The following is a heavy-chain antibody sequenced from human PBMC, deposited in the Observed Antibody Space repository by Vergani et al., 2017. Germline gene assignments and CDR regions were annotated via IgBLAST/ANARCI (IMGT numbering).Heavy chain of an antibody. Sequence: VQLVESGGGLVKPGGSLRLSCAASGFTFSNAWMSWVRQAPGKGVEWVSYISSSGSTIYYADSVKGRFTISSDNAKNSLYLQMNSLRAEDTAVYYCARDRTGSSEGFDYWGQGTLVTVSS. D-gene: IGHD1-14*01. J-gene: IGHJ4*02. CDR3: ARDRTGSSEGFDY. V-gene: IGHV3-11*04. CDR2: ISSSGSTI. CDR1: GFTFSNAW.